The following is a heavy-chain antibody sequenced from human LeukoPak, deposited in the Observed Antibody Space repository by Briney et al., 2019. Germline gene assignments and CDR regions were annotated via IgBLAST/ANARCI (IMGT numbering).Heavy chain of an antibody. D-gene: IGHD3-3*01. V-gene: IGHV1-2*02. Sequence: ASVKVSCKASGYTFTGYYMHWVRQAPGQGLEWMGWINPNSGGTNYAQKFQGRVTMTRDTSISTAYMELSRLRSDDTAVYYCARDEWGTAYYDFWSGYYNNYYYGMDVWGQGTTVTVSS. CDR3: ARDEWGTAYYDFWSGYYNNYYYGMDV. CDR1: GYTFTGYY. J-gene: IGHJ6*02. CDR2: INPNSGGT.